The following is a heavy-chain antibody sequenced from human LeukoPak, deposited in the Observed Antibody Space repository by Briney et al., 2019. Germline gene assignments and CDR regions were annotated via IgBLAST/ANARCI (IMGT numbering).Heavy chain of an antibody. Sequence: GRSLRLSCAASGFIFHDYAMHWARQAPGKGLEWVSSVSWNRDIIAYADSVRGRFTISRDNDQNSLYLEMTSLRVEDTALYYCVKSGGYYYMDAWGKGTTVIVSS. CDR3: VKSGGYYYMDA. CDR2: VSWNRDII. V-gene: IGHV3-9*01. CDR1: GFIFHDYA. D-gene: IGHD2-15*01. J-gene: IGHJ6*03.